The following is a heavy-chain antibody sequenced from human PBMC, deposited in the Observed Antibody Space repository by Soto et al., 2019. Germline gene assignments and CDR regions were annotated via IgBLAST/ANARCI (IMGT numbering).Heavy chain of an antibody. J-gene: IGHJ4*02. V-gene: IGHV3-30*18. CDR2: ISSDGSNK. CDR1: GFTFSSYG. CDR3: AKDRARYCGGGSCYSIFDY. Sequence: QVQLVESGGGVVQPGRSLRLSCAASGFTFSSYGMHWVRQAPGKGVERGAVISSDGSNKYYADSVKGRFTISRDNSKNTLYLLMNSLRAEDTAVYYCAKDRARYCGGGSCYSIFDYWGQGTLVTVSS. D-gene: IGHD2-15*01.